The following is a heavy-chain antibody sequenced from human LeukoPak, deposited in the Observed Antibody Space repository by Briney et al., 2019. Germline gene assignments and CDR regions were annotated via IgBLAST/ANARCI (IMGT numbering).Heavy chain of an antibody. CDR2: ISSDGRTT. V-gene: IGHV3-74*01. CDR3: ATDYWGSINY. Sequence: GGSLRLSCVDSGFTFSDSWMHWVRQAPGKGLVWVSRISSDGRTTTSADSVKGRFTISRDNAKNTLYLQMNSLRVEDTAVYYCATDYWGSINYWGQGSLVTVSS. J-gene: IGHJ4*02. D-gene: IGHD7-27*01. CDR1: GFTFSDSW.